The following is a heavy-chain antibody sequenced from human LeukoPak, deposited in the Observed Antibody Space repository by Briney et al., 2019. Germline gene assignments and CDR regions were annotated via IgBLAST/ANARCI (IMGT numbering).Heavy chain of an antibody. Sequence: GGSLRLSCAASGFTFSSYVMSWVRQAPGKGLEWASSIRGSGGGTDYAAPVKGRFTISRDDSKNTLYLQMNSLKTEDTAVYYCTTDSLWFGHYYNMDVWGQGTTVTVSS. CDR1: GFTFSSYV. CDR3: TTDSLWFGHYYNMDV. V-gene: IGHV3-23*01. CDR2: IRGSGGGT. J-gene: IGHJ6*02. D-gene: IGHD3-10*01.